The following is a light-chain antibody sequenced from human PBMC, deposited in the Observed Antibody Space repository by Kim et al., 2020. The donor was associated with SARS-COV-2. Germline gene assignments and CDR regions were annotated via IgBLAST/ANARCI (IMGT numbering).Light chain of an antibody. Sequence: QSALTQPRSVSGSPGQSVTISCTGTSSDVGGYNYVSWYQQHPGKAPKLMIYDVSKRPSGVPDRFSGSKSGNTASLTVSGLQADDEADYYCCSYAVGSGIFGTGTKFTVL. CDR1: SSDVGGYNY. J-gene: IGLJ1*01. CDR2: DVS. CDR3: CSYAVGSGI. V-gene: IGLV2-11*01.